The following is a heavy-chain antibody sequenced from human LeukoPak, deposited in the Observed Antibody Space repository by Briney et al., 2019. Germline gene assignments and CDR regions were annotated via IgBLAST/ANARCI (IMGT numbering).Heavy chain of an antibody. V-gene: IGHV3-74*01. Sequence: PGGSLRLSCAASGFTLSNYWMHWVRQAPGKGLVWVSRINSDGSSTSYADSVKGRFTISRDNAKSTLYLQMNSLRAEDTAVYYCARVHDFWSGYYHFDYWGQGTLVTVSS. D-gene: IGHD3-3*01. CDR2: INSDGSST. J-gene: IGHJ4*02. CDR1: GFTLSNYW. CDR3: ARVHDFWSGYYHFDY.